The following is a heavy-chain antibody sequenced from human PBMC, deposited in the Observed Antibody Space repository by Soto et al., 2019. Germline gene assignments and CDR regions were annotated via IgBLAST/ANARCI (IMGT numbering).Heavy chain of an antibody. CDR3: ASSLYGSGSYYPFDY. J-gene: IGHJ4*02. V-gene: IGHV1-69*02. CDR1: GGTFSSYT. Sequence: GASVKVSCKASGGTFSSYTISWVRQAPGQGLEWMGRIIPILGIANYAQKFQGRVTITADKSTSTAYMELSSLRSEDTAVYYCASSLYGSGSYYPFDYWGQGTLVTVSS. D-gene: IGHD3-10*01. CDR2: IIPILGIA.